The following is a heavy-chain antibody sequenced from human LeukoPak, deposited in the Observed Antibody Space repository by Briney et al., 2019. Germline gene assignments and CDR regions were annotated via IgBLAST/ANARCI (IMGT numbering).Heavy chain of an antibody. J-gene: IGHJ4*02. CDR3: AREEYHGGDYFDY. CDR1: GYTFTSYD. D-gene: IGHD4-23*01. V-gene: IGHV1-8*01. CDR2: MNPNFGNT. Sequence: ASVKVSCKASGYTFTSYDINWVRQATGQGLEWMGWMNPNFGNTNYAQKFQGRVTITTGTSISTAYMGLRTLRSADTAVYYCAREEYHGGDYFDYWGQGTMVTVSS.